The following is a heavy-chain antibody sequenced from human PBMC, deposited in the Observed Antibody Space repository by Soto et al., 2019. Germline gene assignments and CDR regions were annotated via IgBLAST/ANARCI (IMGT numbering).Heavy chain of an antibody. D-gene: IGHD3-3*01. CDR3: ATRIFLLEY. CDR1: GFTFSAYA. CDR2: ISGTSPST. Sequence: GSLRLSCAASGFTFSAYAMSWVRQAPGKGLEWVSAISGTSPSTYYADSVQGRFSISTDSSRKTLFLQMNTLRAEDTAVYFCATRIFLLEYWGQGTLVTVSS. V-gene: IGHV3-23*01. J-gene: IGHJ4*02.